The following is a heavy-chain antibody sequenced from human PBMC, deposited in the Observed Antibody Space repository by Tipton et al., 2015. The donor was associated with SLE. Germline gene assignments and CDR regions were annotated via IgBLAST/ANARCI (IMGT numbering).Heavy chain of an antibody. CDR1: GGSISSGFYY. CDR2: INHSGST. D-gene: IGHD6-13*01. Sequence: TLSLTCSVSGGSISSGFYYWTWVRQPAGKGLEWIGEINHSGSTNYNPSLKSRVTISVDTSKNQFSLKLSSVTAADTAVYYCARGLRQLAHYYYYGLDVWGQGTTVTVSS. CDR3: ARGLRQLAHYYYYGLDV. V-gene: IGHV4-61*10. J-gene: IGHJ6*02.